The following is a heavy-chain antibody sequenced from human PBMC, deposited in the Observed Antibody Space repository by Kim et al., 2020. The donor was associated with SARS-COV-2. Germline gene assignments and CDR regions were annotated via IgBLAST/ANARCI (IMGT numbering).Heavy chain of an antibody. CDR2: IYHSGST. J-gene: IGHJ4*02. V-gene: IGHV4-30-2*01. CDR1: GGSISSGGYS. Sequence: SETLSLTCAVSGGSISSGGYSWSWIRKPPGKGLEWIGYIYHSGSTYYNPSLKSRVTISVDRSKNQFSLKLSSVTAADTAVYYCARGLWLAFDYWGQGTLVTVSS. D-gene: IGHD6-19*01. CDR3: ARGLWLAFDY.